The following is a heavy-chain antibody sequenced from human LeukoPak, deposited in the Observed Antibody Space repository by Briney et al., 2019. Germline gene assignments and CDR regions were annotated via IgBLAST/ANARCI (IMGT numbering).Heavy chain of an antibody. CDR1: GGTFSSYA. Sequence: SVTVSRKASGGTFSSYAISWVRQAPGQGLAWMGGIIPIFGTANYAQKFQGRVTITADESTSTAYMELSSLRSEDTAVYYCASGGIWFRELFQYFDCWGQGTLVTVSS. CDR3: ASGGIWFRELFQYFDC. CDR2: IIPIFGTA. J-gene: IGHJ4*02. V-gene: IGHV1-69*01. D-gene: IGHD3-10*01.